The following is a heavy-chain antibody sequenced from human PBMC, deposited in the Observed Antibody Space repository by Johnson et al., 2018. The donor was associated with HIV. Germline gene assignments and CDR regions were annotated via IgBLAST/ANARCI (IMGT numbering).Heavy chain of an antibody. CDR2: IKQDGSEK. CDR1: GFTFSNYW. V-gene: IGHV3-7*01. J-gene: IGHJ3*02. D-gene: IGHD3-22*01. CDR3: ARNYYDSSDAFDI. Sequence: MQLVESGGGVVQPGRSLRLSCAASGFTFSNYWMNWVRQAPGKGLEWVANIKQDGSEKYYVDSVKGRFTISRDNSKNTLYLQMNSLRAEDTAVYYCARNYYDSSDAFDIWGQGTMVSVSS.